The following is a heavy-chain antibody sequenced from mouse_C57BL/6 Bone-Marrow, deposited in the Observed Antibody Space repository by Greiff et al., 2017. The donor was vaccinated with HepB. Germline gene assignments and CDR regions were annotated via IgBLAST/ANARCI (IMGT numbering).Heavy chain of an antibody. CDR2: ISNLAYSI. D-gene: IGHD2-1*01. J-gene: IGHJ3*01. CDR3: ARPHYGNYEFAY. Sequence: EVQGVESGGGLVQPGGSLKLSCAASGFTFSDYGMAWVRQAPRKGPEWVAFISNLAYSIYYADTVTGRFTISRENAKNTLYLEMSSLRSEDTAMYYCARPHYGNYEFAYWGQGTLVTVSA. CDR1: GFTFSDYG. V-gene: IGHV5-15*01.